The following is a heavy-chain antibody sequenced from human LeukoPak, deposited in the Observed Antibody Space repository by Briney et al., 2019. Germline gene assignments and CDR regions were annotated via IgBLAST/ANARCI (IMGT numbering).Heavy chain of an antibody. J-gene: IGHJ5*02. CDR2: IQQDGGET. D-gene: IGHD3-10*01. V-gene: IGHV3-7*01. CDR1: GFTFRSHW. CDR3: ARGVRWFDP. Sequence: GGFLRLSCAAPGFTFRSHWMTWVRQVPGKGLEWVANIQQDGGETYYVDSVTGRFTISRDNAKNLLYLQMSSLKVEDTAVYYCARGVRWFDPCGQGTLVTVSS.